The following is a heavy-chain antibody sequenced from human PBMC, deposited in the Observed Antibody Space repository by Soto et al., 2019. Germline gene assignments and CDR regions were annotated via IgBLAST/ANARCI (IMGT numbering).Heavy chain of an antibody. V-gene: IGHV3-23*01. CDR2: ISGSGGST. D-gene: IGHD2-2*01. J-gene: IGHJ5*02. CDR1: GFTFSSYA. CDR3: AKKFRQLLSSFDP. Sequence: HPGGSLRLSCAASGFTFSSYAMSWVRQAPGKGLEWVSAISGSGGSTYYADSVKGRFTIPRDNSKNTLYLQMNSLRAEDTAVYYCAKKFRQLLSSFDPGGQGTLVTVPS.